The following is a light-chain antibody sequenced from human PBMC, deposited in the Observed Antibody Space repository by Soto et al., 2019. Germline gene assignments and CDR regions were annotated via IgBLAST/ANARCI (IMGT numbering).Light chain of an antibody. J-gene: IGLJ1*01. CDR3: SSYTSSSTLV. Sequence: QSALTQPASVSGSPGQSITISCTGTSSYVGGYNYVSWYQQHPGKAPKLMIYDVSNRPSGVFNRFSGSKSGNTASLTISGLQAEDEADYYCSSYTSSSTLVFGTGTKATVL. V-gene: IGLV2-14*01. CDR2: DVS. CDR1: SSYVGGYNY.